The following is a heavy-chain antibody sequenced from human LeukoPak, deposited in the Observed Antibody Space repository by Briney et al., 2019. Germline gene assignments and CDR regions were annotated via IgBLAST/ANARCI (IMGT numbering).Heavy chain of an antibody. CDR3: ARRVAAAGSFSLVYYYYMDV. J-gene: IGHJ6*03. CDR1: GGSISSYY. Sequence: SETLSLTCTVSGGSISSYYWSWIRQPAGKGLEWIGRIYTSGSTNYNPSLKSRVTISVDTSKNQFSLKLSSVTAADTAVYYCARRVAAAGSFSLVYYYYMDVWGKGTTVTVSS. V-gene: IGHV4-4*07. CDR2: IYTSGST. D-gene: IGHD6-13*01.